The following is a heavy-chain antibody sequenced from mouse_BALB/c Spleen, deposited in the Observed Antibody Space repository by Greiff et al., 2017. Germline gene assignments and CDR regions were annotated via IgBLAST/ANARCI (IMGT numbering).Heavy chain of an antibody. CDR2: IDPENGNT. V-gene: IGHV14-1*02. Sequence: VQLKESGAELVRPGALVKLSCKASGFNIKDYYMHWVKQRPEQGLEWIGWIDPENGNTIYDPKFQGKASITADTSSNTAYLQLSSLTSEDTAVYYCARTAGTVAYWGQGTLVTVSA. J-gene: IGHJ3*01. CDR1: GFNIKDYY. D-gene: IGHD3-3*01. CDR3: ARTAGTVAY.